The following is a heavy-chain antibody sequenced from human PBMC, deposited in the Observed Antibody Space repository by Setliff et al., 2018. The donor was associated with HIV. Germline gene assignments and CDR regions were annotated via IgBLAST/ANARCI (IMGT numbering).Heavy chain of an antibody. J-gene: IGHJ4*02. D-gene: IGHD5-18*01. CDR3: ARTLRAAAMGYFDY. CDR2: IYHSGST. V-gene: IGHV4-38-2*01. CDR1: GYSISSGYY. Sequence: SLTCAVSGYSISSGYYWGWIRQPPGKGLEWIGSIYHSGSTYNNPSLKSRVTISVDTSKNQFSLKLTSVTAADTAVYYCARTLRAAAMGYFDYWGQGTQVTVSS.